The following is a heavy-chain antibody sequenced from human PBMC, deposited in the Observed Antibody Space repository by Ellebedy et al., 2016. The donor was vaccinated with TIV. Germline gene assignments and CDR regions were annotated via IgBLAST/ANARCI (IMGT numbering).Heavy chain of an antibody. V-gene: IGHV3-7*03. D-gene: IGHD5-18*01. CDR3: AREGDTAMVHGMDV. CDR2: INQDGSER. J-gene: IGHJ6*02. CDR1: GFTVSDTN. Sequence: PGGSLRLSCAASGFTVSDTNMSWVRQAPGKGLEWVANINQDGSERYYVDSVKGRFTISRDNAKNSLYLQMNSLRAEDTAVYYCAREGDTAMVHGMDVWGQGTTVTVSS.